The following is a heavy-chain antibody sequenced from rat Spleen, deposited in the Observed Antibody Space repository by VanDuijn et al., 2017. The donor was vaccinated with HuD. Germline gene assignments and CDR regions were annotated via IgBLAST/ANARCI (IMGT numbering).Heavy chain of an antibody. V-gene: IGHV5-31*01. CDR2: ITNTGGNS. Sequence: EVQLVESGGGLVQPGRSLKLSCIASGFTFNNYWMSWIRQAPGKGLEWIASITNTGGNSYYPDSVKGRFTISRDNAQNTLYLQMNSLKSEDTATYYGAKDKGRGGVMDAWGQGASVTVSS. CDR3: AKDKGRGGVMDA. CDR1: GFTFNNYW. J-gene: IGHJ4*01. D-gene: IGHD4-3*01.